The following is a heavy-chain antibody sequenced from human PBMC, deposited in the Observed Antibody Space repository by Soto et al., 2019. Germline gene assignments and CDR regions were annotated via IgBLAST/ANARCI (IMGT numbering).Heavy chain of an antibody. D-gene: IGHD5-12*01. Sequence: QVQLMESGGGVVQPGRSLRLSCVASEFTFSSYGMLWVRQAPGKGLECVAVIANNGDYKYYADSVEGRFSISRDKSKNTLYLEMNRLSAEDTAGYYCANGGDRWLRIAYWGQGTPVTVSS. CDR1: EFTFSSYG. J-gene: IGHJ4*02. CDR3: ANGGDRWLRIAY. V-gene: IGHV3-30*18. CDR2: IANNGDYK.